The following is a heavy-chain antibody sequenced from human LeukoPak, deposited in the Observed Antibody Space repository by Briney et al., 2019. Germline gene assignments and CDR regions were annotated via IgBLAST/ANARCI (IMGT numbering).Heavy chain of an antibody. V-gene: IGHV4-39*07. Sequence: SETLSLTCTVSGGSISSSSYYWGWIRQPPGKGLEWIGSIYYSGSTYYNPSLKSRVTISVDTSKNQFSLKLSSVTAADTAVYYCARDYCSGGSCYPYWGQGTLVTVSS. CDR3: ARDYCSGGSCYPY. D-gene: IGHD2-15*01. J-gene: IGHJ4*02. CDR2: IYYSGST. CDR1: GGSISSSSYY.